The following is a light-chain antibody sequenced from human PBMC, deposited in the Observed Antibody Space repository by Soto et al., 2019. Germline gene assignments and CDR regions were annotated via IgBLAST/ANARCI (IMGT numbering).Light chain of an antibody. V-gene: IGLV2-14*01. CDR3: SSYAGSSLYV. CDR2: EVT. CDR1: SSDVGGYDY. Sequence: QSVLSQTASVSGSPGQSITISCTGTSSDVGGYDYVSWYQQNPGKAPKLIIYEVTSRPSGVSDRFSGSKSGNTASLTISGLQAEDEADYYCSSYAGSSLYVFGTGTKLTVL. J-gene: IGLJ1*01.